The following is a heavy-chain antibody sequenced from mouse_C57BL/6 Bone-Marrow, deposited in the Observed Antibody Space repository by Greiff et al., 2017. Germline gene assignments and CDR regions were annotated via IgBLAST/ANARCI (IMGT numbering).Heavy chain of an antibody. CDR1: GYTFTSYW. V-gene: IGHV1-69*01. Sequence: QVQLQQPGAELVMPGASVKLSCTASGYTFTSYWLPWVQQRPGQGLEWIGEIDPSDSYPNYTQTFKGKSTLTVDNSSSTADMQLSSLTSEDSAVYYCARTTTVVAGDYGGQGTTLTVSS. J-gene: IGHJ2*01. CDR3: ARTTTVVAGDY. D-gene: IGHD1-1*01. CDR2: IDPSDSYP.